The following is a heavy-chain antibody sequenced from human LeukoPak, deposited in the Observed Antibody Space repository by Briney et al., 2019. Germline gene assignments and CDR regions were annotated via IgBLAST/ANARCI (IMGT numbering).Heavy chain of an antibody. CDR2: IYYSGST. CDR3: ARQDYDSSGYYYAYYFDY. Sequence: ASETLSLACTVSGGSISSSSYYWGWIRQPPGKGLEWIGSIYYSGSTYYNPSLKSRVTISVDTSKNQFSLKLSSVTAADTAVYYCARQDYDSSGYYYAYYFDYWGQGTLVTVSS. CDR1: GGSISSSSYY. J-gene: IGHJ4*02. D-gene: IGHD3-22*01. V-gene: IGHV4-39*01.